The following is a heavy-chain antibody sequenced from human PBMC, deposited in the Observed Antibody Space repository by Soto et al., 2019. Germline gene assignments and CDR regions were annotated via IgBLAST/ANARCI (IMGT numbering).Heavy chain of an antibody. D-gene: IGHD3-22*01. V-gene: IGHV1-69*01. CDR1: GGTFNSYA. J-gene: IGHJ5*02. CDR2: ISPIFGTA. CDR3: AQSLYCADGSCYLSPEA. Sequence: VQLVQSGAEVQKPGSSVNVSCKASGGTFNSYAITWVRQAPGQGLEWLGGISPIFGTADYSQRFQGRVTISAEESSNTVYRALTRRTSEDTAVYYCAQSLYCADGSCYLSPEAWGQGTLVSVSS.